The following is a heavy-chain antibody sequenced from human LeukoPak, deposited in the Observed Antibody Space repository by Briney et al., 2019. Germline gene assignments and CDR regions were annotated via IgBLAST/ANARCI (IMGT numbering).Heavy chain of an antibody. CDR2: IYHSGST. J-gene: IGHJ5*02. V-gene: IGHV4-30-2*01. Sequence: LRLSCAASGFTFSSYAMSWIRQHPGKGLEWIGYIYHSGSTYYNPSLKSRVTISVDRSKNQFSLKLSSVTAADTAVYYCARGFLEWLPDIFDPWGQGTLVTASS. CDR1: GFTFSSYA. CDR3: ARGFLEWLPDIFDP. D-gene: IGHD3-3*01.